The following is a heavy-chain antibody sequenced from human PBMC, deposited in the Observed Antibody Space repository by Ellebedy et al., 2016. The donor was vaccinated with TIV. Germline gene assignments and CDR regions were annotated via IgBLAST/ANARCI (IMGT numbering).Heavy chain of an antibody. CDR1: GGSFNPLIYQ. CDR3: ANSESQLRLFAQ. J-gene: IGHJ4*01. Sequence: MPSETLSLTCTVSGGSFNPLIYQGVWMRQSPGRGLEWIGRIYQSGSTVYNPSLGGRVTMTVDTSKKQFSLRLNSVTAADTAVYFCANSESQLRLFAQWGQGTLVTVSS. CDR2: IYQSGST. V-gene: IGHV4-39*07. D-gene: IGHD1-26*01.